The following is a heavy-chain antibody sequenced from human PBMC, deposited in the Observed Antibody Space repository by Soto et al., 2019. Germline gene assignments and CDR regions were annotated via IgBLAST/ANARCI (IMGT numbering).Heavy chain of an antibody. J-gene: IGHJ6*02. CDR2: IIPIFGTA. Sequence: SVKVSCKASGGTFSSYAISWVLQAPGQGLEWMGGIIPIFGTANYAQKFQGRVTITADESTSTAYMELSSLRSEDTAVYYCARGRGREDYYYYGMDVWGQGTTVTVSS. D-gene: IGHD1-26*01. CDR1: GGTFSSYA. CDR3: ARGRGREDYYYYGMDV. V-gene: IGHV1-69*13.